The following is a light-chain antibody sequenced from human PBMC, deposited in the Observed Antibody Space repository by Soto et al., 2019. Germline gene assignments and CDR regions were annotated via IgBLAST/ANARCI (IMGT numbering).Light chain of an antibody. CDR2: GAS. Sequence: EVVMTQSPATLSASPGERVILSCRASQNIGSNLAWYQQRPGQAPRLLMYGASTRATETPARFSGSGSATDFTLTISSLEPEDFAVYYCQQRSNWPRTFGGGTKVDIK. J-gene: IGKJ4*01. CDR1: QNIGSN. V-gene: IGKV3-11*01. CDR3: QQRSNWPRT.